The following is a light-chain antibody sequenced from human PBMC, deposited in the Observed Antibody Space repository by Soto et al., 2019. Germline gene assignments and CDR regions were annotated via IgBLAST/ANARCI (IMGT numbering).Light chain of an antibody. CDR3: QRYDNLPWT. V-gene: IGKV1-33*01. Sequence: DIQMTQSPSSLSASVGDRVTITCQASQDISNYLNWYQQKPGKAPKLLIYDASNMETGVPSRFSGSGSGTDFTFTISSLQAEDISTYYCQRYDNLPWTFGQGTKVEIK. CDR2: DAS. CDR1: QDISNY. J-gene: IGKJ1*01.